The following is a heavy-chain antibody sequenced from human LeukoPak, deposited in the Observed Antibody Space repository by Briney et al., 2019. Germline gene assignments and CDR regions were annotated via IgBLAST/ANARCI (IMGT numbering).Heavy chain of an antibody. Sequence: GGSLRLSCEASGFTFSSYWMSWVRQAPGKGLEWVANIKTDGSEKYYVDSVKGRFIISRDNSKNTLYLQMNSLRAEDTAVYYCARWSNYDSSGRYYFDYWGQGTLVTVSS. J-gene: IGHJ4*02. CDR3: ARWSNYDSSGRYYFDY. V-gene: IGHV3-7*01. CDR2: IKTDGSEK. CDR1: GFTFSSYW. D-gene: IGHD3-22*01.